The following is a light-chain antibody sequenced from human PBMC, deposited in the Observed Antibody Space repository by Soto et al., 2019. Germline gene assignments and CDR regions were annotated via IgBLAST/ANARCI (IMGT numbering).Light chain of an antibody. J-gene: IGKJ4*01. Sequence: AIQLTQSPSSLSASVGDRVTITCRASQGISTNLAWYQQRPGKAPKVLIYDASSLESGVPSRFSGGGSGTDFPLTITSLKPEDFAPYYCKHFSNFPFAFGGGTKVDI. CDR2: DAS. CDR1: QGISTN. CDR3: KHFSNFPFA. V-gene: IGKV1D-13*01.